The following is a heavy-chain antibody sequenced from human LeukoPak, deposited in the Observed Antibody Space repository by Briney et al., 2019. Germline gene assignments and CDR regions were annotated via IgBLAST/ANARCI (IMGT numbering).Heavy chain of an antibody. D-gene: IGHD5-12*01. CDR2: IGTAGDP. CDR1: GFTFSSYD. Sequence: GGSLRLSCAASGFTFSSYDMHWVRHATGKGLEWVSGIGTAGDPYYAGSVKGRFTISRENVKNSLYLQMNSLRVGDTAVYYCARGFRGYSAYEFFDYWGQGTLVTVSS. V-gene: IGHV3-13*05. J-gene: IGHJ4*02. CDR3: ARGFRGYSAYEFFDY.